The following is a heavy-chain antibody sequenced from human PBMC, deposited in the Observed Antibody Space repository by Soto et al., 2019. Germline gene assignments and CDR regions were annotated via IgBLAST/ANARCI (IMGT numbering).Heavy chain of an antibody. CDR1: GFTFSTHS. CDR2: ITSSSGT. CDR3: AKGPGIAAAGTRYFGY. D-gene: IGHD6-13*01. Sequence: PGGSLRLSCAASGFTFSTHSMNWVRQAPGKGLEWISYITSSSGTMYADSVKGRFTISRDNAKNSLYLQMNSLRAEDTAVYYCAKGPGIAAAGTRYFGYCGQGTLVTVCS. V-gene: IGHV3-48*01. J-gene: IGHJ4*02.